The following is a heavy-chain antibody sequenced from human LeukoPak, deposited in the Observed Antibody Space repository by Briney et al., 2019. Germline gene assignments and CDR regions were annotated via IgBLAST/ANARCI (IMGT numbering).Heavy chain of an antibody. Sequence: AGVSLRLFCAASGFTFSNYALSWVRQAPGKGLEWVSTISGSGGTTYYADSVKGRSTISRDNSKNTLYLQLSSLRAEDTAVYYCASLWFGELLDSWGQGTLVTVSS. D-gene: IGHD3-10*01. CDR1: GFTFSNYA. V-gene: IGHV3-23*01. CDR3: ASLWFGELLDS. CDR2: ISGSGGTT. J-gene: IGHJ4*02.